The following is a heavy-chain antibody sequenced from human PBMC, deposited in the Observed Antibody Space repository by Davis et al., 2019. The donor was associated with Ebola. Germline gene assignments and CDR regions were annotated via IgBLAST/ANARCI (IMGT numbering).Heavy chain of an antibody. Sequence: GESLKISCKGSGYSFTTYWIVWVRQMPGKGLECMGIIFPGDSDTRYSPSFQGQVTISADKSISTAYLQWSSLKASDTAMYYCARHRGEWELLTLPYYFDYWGQGTLVTVSS. J-gene: IGHJ4*02. CDR2: IFPGDSDT. D-gene: IGHD1-26*01. CDR1: GYSFTTYW. V-gene: IGHV5-51*01. CDR3: ARHRGEWELLTLPYYFDY.